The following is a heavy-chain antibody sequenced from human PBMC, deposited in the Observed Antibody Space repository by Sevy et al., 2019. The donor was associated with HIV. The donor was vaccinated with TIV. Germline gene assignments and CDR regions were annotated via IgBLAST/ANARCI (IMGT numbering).Heavy chain of an antibody. J-gene: IGHJ3*01. CDR2: VYYSGST. V-gene: IGHV4-39*02. D-gene: IGHD3-10*01. CDR3: ARRGAGPAFDV. CDR1: GGSIISSTYY. Sequence: SETLSLTCTVSGGSIISSTYYWGWIRQPPGKGLEWIGSVYYSGSTYYNPSLRSRVTISVDMFKDHFSLNLSSVTAADTAVYYCARRGAGPAFDVWGQGTMVTVSS.